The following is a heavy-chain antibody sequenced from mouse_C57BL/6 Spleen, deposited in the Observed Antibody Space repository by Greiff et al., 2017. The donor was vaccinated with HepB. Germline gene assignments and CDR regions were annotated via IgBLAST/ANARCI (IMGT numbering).Heavy chain of an antibody. D-gene: IGHD2-1*01. Sequence: QVQLQQPGAELVKPGASVKLSCKASGYTFTSYWMHWVKQRPGQGLEWIGMIHPNSGSTNYNEKFKSKATLTVDKSSSTAYMQLSSLTSEDSAVYYCAREGRFSYGNYGGFDYWGQGTTLTVSS. CDR1: GYTFTSYW. CDR2: IHPNSGST. V-gene: IGHV1-64*01. CDR3: AREGRFSYGNYGGFDY. J-gene: IGHJ2*01.